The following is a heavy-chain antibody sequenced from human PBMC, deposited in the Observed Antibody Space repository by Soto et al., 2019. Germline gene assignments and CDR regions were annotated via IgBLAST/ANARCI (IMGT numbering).Heavy chain of an antibody. Sequence: QVQLVESGGGVVQPGRSLRLSCAASGFTFSSYGMHWVRQAPGKGLEWVAVIWYDGSNKYYADSVKGRFTISRDNSKNTLYLQMNSLRAEDTAVYYCARVADAMGELSFGVPDYWGQGTLVTVSS. CDR3: ARVADAMGELSFGVPDY. D-gene: IGHD3-16*02. CDR1: GFTFSSYG. CDR2: IWYDGSNK. J-gene: IGHJ4*02. V-gene: IGHV3-33*01.